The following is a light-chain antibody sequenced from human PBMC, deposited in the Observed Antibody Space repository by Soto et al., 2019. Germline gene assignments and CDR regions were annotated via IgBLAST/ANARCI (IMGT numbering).Light chain of an antibody. CDR1: SSDVGRFNF. CDR2: DVS. Sequence: QSALTQPRSVSGSPGQSVTISCTGTSSDVGRFNFVSWSQQHPGKAPKLMIFDVSNRPSGVPGRFSGSKSGNTASLTISGLQAEDEADYYCYSYVGNYIYVFGTGTKVTVL. CDR3: YSYVGNYIYV. V-gene: IGLV2-11*01. J-gene: IGLJ1*01.